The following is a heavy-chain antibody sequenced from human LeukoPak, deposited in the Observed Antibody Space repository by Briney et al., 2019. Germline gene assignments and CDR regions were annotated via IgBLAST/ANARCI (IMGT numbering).Heavy chain of an antibody. D-gene: IGHD5-24*01. V-gene: IGHV4-4*07. J-gene: IGHJ4*02. CDR2: IYTTGTT. CDR3: ASQKGLQIFDY. CDR1: GDPMRTYY. Sequence: SETLSLTCTVSGDPMRTYYWSWIRQPAGKGLEWIGLIYTTGTTNYNPSLKSRVTMSVDTSKNQFSLKLSSVTAADTAVYYCASQKGLQIFDYWGQGTLVTVSS.